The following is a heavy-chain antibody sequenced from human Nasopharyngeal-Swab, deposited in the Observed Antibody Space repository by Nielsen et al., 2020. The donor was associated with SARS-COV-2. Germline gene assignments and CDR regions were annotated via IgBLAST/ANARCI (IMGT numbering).Heavy chain of an antibody. CDR3: ARILRTGTSNYYYGMDV. D-gene: IGHD1-1*01. J-gene: IGHJ6*02. Sequence: SGPTLVKPTQTLTLTCTFSGFSLSTSGMCVSWIRQPPGKALEWLALIDWDDDKYYSTSLKTRLTISKDTSKNQVVLTMTNMDPVDTATYHCARILRTGTSNYYYGMDVWGQGTTVTVSS. V-gene: IGHV2-70*01. CDR1: GFSLSTSGMC. CDR2: IDWDDDK.